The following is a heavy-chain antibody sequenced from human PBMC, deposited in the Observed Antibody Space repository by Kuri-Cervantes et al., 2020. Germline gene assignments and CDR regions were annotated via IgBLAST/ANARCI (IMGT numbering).Heavy chain of an antibody. CDR2: ITSGRPRT. J-gene: IGHJ4*02. V-gene: IGHV3-21*01. D-gene: IGHD6-19*01. CDR3: ARDSNMGDYFMAVAGLFDY. Sequence: GGSLRLSCEVSGFTFNTYALRWVRLAPNKGLEWVASITSGRPRTDYSDSGTGRFTISRDNAKNSLYLQMNSLRAEDTAVYYCARDSNMGDYFMAVAGLFDYWGQGTLVTVSS. CDR1: GFTFNTYA.